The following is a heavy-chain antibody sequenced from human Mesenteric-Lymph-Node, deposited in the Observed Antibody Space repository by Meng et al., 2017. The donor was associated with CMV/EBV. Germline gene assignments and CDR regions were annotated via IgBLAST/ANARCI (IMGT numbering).Heavy chain of an antibody. CDR1: GFTFSDYG. CDR3: AKAYYYDSSGSDY. CDR2: ISGSGGGT. D-gene: IGHD3-22*01. J-gene: IGHJ4*02. Sequence: GGSLRLSCAVSGFTFSDYGMHWVRQAPGKGLEWVSGISGSGGGTYYSDSVRGRFTISRDNSKNTLYLQMNSLRAEDTAVYYCAKAYYYDSSGSDYWGQGTLVTVSS. V-gene: IGHV3-23*01.